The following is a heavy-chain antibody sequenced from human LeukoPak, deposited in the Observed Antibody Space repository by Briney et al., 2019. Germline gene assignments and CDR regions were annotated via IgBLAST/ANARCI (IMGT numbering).Heavy chain of an antibody. CDR1: GFTFSSYA. V-gene: IGHV3-23*01. CDR3: AKDRIGSSRGYCSSTSCQGQDY. J-gene: IGHJ4*02. D-gene: IGHD2-2*01. Sequence: GSLRLSCAASGFTFSSYAMSWVRQAPGRGLEWVSAISGSGGSTYYADSVKGRFTISRDNSKNTLYLQMNSLRAEDTAVYYCAKDRIGSSRGYCSSTSCQGQDYWGQGTLVTVSS. CDR2: ISGSGGST.